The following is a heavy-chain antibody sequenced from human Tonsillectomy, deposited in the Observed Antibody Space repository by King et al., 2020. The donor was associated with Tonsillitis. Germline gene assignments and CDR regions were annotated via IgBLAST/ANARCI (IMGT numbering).Heavy chain of an antibody. V-gene: IGHV3-23*04. Sequence: VQLVESGGGLVQPGGSLRLSCAASGFTFSSYAMTWVRQAPGKGLEWVSSIRESGDTTDYADSVKGRFTISGDNSRNTLFLQMNSLRAEDTAMYYCAKQYLDAAWGQGTLVTVSS. CDR2: IRESGDTT. D-gene: IGHD4-11*01. CDR1: GFTFSSYA. J-gene: IGHJ4*02. CDR3: AKQYLDAA.